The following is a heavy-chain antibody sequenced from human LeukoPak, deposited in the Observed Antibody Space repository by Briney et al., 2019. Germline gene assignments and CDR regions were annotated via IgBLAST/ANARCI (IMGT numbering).Heavy chain of an antibody. D-gene: IGHD2-15*01. CDR1: GGSISSSNW. CDR3: ARHYCSGGSCYSNGFDY. J-gene: IGHJ4*02. V-gene: IGHV4-4*02. Sequence: SGTLSLTCAVSGGSISSSNWWSWVRQPPGKGLEWIGEIYHSGSTNYNPSLKSRVTISVDKSKNQFSLKLSSVPAADTAVYYCARHYCSGGSCYSNGFDYWGQGTLVTVSS. CDR2: IYHSGST.